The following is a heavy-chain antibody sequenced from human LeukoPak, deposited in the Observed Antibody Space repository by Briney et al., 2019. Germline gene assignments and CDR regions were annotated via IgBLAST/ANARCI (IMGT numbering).Heavy chain of an antibody. J-gene: IGHJ4*02. CDR2: ITSAGDR. V-gene: IGHV3-13*01. CDR1: GFTFSTYD. D-gene: IGHD3-9*01. Sequence: GGSLRLSCAASGFTFSTYDMHWVRQATGKGLEWVSTITSAGDRYYPGSVKGRFTISRENAKNSLYLQMDSLRAEDTAVYYCARMSFDILTGYYIGIDYWGQGTLVTVSS. CDR3: ARMSFDILTGYYIGIDY.